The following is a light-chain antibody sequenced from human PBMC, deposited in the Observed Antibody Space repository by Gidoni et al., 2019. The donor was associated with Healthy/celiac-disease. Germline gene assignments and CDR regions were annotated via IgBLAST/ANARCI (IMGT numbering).Light chain of an antibody. CDR1: QSVSSN. CDR3: QQYNNWPPWT. V-gene: IGKV3-15*01. Sequence: EIVMTQSPATLSVSPGERATLSCRASQSVSSNLAWYQQKPGQAPRLLIYGASTRATGIPDRFSGSGSGTEFTLTISSLQSEDFAVHYCQQYNNWPPWTFGQGTKVEIK. CDR2: GAS. J-gene: IGKJ1*01.